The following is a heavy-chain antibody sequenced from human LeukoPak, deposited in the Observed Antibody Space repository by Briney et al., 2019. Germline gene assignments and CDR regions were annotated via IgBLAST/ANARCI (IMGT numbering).Heavy chain of an antibody. CDR1: GGSISSYY. V-gene: IGHV4-4*07. Sequence: PSETLSLTCTVSGGSISSYYWSWIRQPAGKGLEWIGRIYTSGSTNYNPSLKSRVTISVDKSKNQFSLKLSSVTAADTAVYYCARLGDSSGNSAFDNWGQGTMVTVSS. D-gene: IGHD3-22*01. CDR2: IYTSGST. CDR3: ARLGDSSGNSAFDN. J-gene: IGHJ3*02.